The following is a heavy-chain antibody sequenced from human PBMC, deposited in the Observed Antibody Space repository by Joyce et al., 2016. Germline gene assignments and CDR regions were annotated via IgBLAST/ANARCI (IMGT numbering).Heavy chain of an antibody. D-gene: IGHD3-10*01. CDR1: GYSVSELS. V-gene: IGHV1-24*01. CDR2: FDPEKGQT. CDR3: TGSRKTGATVFAFDT. Sequence: QVQLVQSGAEVKKHGASVKVSCTVSGYSVSELSMHLIRQAPGKGLGWMGGFDPEKGQTVYAQTFQGRVTRTEDTATETAYMDLSSLRSDDTAVYYCTGSRKTGATVFAFDTWGQGTMVIVS. J-gene: IGHJ3*02.